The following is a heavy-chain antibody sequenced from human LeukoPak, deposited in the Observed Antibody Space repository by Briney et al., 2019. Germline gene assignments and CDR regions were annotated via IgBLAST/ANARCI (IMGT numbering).Heavy chain of an antibody. D-gene: IGHD3-3*01. Sequence: GGSLRLSCAASGFTFSSYAMSWVRQAPGKGLEWVSAISGSGGSTYYADSVKGRFTISRDNSKNTLYLQMNSLRAEDTAVYYCAKEGIRFLEWSDYYYYGMDVWSQGTTVTVSS. CDR1: GFTFSSYA. CDR3: AKEGIRFLEWSDYYYYGMDV. V-gene: IGHV3-23*01. J-gene: IGHJ6*02. CDR2: ISGSGGST.